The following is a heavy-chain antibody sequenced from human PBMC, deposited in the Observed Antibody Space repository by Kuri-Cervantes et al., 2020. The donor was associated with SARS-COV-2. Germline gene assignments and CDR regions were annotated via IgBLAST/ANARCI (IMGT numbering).Heavy chain of an antibody. CDR1: GFMFSAHG. Sequence: GGSLRLSCAASGFMFSAHGMHWVRQAPGKGLEWVAVTSYDGRNKYVADSVRGRFSVSRDNSKNTVYLQMLGLRPEDTAVYYCASVEPNSGSYYPGYWGQGTLVTVSS. CDR3: ASVEPNSGSYYPGY. D-gene: IGHD1-26*01. V-gene: IGHV3-30*03. J-gene: IGHJ4*02. CDR2: TSYDGRNK.